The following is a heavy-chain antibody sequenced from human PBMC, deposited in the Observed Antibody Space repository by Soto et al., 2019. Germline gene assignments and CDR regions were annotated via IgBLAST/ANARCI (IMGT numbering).Heavy chain of an antibody. CDR2: ISGSGGST. D-gene: IGHD3-3*01. J-gene: IGHJ4*02. CDR1: GFPFSSFA. V-gene: IGHV3-23*01. Sequence: EVQLSESGGGLVQPGGSLRLYCAASGFPFSSFAMSWVRQAPVKGLEWVSAISGSGGSTYYADSVKGRFTISRDNSKNALDLQMNSLRAEDTAVYYCAKGTGAFWSGYPLYFDYWGQGTLVTLSS. CDR3: AKGTGAFWSGYPLYFDY.